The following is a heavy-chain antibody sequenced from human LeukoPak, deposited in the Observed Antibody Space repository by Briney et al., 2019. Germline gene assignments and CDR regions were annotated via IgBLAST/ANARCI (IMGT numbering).Heavy chain of an antibody. CDR2: ISYDGSNK. Sequence: TGGSLRLSCAASGFPFSSYAMHWVRQAPGKGLEWVAVISYDGSNKYYADSVKGRFTISRDNSKNTLYLQMNSLRAEDTAVYYCARDSTLWFGEGYFDYWGQGTLVTVSS. CDR1: GFPFSSYA. D-gene: IGHD3-10*01. CDR3: ARDSTLWFGEGYFDY. V-gene: IGHV3-30*04. J-gene: IGHJ4*02.